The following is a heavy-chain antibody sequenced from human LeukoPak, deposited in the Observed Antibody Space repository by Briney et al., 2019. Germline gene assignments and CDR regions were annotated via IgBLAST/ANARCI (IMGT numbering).Heavy chain of an antibody. CDR2: IIPIFGTA. V-gene: IGHV1-69*06. CDR1: GGTFSSYA. D-gene: IGHD4-17*01. J-gene: IGHJ4*02. Sequence: SVKVSCKASGGTFSSYAISWVRQAPGQGLEWMGGIIPIFGTANYAQKFQGRVTITADKSTSTAYMELSSLRSEDTAVYYCATNPVEDYGAPGYWGQGTLVTVSS. CDR3: ATNPVEDYGAPGY.